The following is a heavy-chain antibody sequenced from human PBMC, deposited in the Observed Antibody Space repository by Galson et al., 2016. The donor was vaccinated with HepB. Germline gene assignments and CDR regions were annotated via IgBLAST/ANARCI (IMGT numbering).Heavy chain of an antibody. J-gene: IGHJ6*02. V-gene: IGHV3-72*01. Sequence: SLRLSCAASGLIFSDHYMDWVRQAPGKGLERVARSRNKLHSFTTEYAASVKGRFTISRDDSRSSVYLQMNSLQTEDTAVYYCTRGHLVTTVFYGMDVWGQGTTVTVSS. D-gene: IGHD4-23*01. CDR2: SRNKLHSFTT. CDR1: GLIFSDHY. CDR3: TRGHLVTTVFYGMDV.